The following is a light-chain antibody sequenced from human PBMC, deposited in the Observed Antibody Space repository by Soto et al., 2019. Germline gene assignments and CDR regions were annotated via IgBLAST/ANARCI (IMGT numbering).Light chain of an antibody. Sequence: EIVLTQSPATLSLSPGERATLSCRASQNVSTYLVWYQQKPGQPPRLLFYGASNRAAGIPARFSGSGSATEFTLTISSLEPDDFAVYYCQHRSSWPRTFGRGTKLEIK. J-gene: IGKJ1*01. CDR3: QHRSSWPRT. V-gene: IGKV3-11*01. CDR1: QNVSTY. CDR2: GAS.